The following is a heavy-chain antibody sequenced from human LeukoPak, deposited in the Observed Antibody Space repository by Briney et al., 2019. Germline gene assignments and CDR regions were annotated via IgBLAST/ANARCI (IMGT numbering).Heavy chain of an antibody. Sequence: SVKVSCKASGGTFSSYAISWVRRAPGQGLEWMGRIIPIFGTANYAQKFQGRVTITTDESTSTAYMELSSLRSEDTAVYYCAGEQLVPIHYYYMDVWGKGTTVTVSS. D-gene: IGHD6-6*01. J-gene: IGHJ6*03. CDR1: GGTFSSYA. V-gene: IGHV1-69*05. CDR2: IIPIFGTA. CDR3: AGEQLVPIHYYYMDV.